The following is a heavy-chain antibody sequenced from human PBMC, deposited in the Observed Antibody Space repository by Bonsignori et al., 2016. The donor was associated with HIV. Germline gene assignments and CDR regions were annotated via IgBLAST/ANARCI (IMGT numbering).Heavy chain of an antibody. CDR2: INPNSGGT. Sequence: ASVKVSCKASGYTFTAYYIHWVRQAPGQGLEWMGWINPNSGGTNYAQKFQGRVTMTRDTSINTAYMELSRLRPDDTAVYYCAKDASFRFLEWSASLVGYYYNYYMEVWGEGTTVTVSS. CDR1: GYTFTAYY. CDR3: AKDASFRFLEWSASLVGYYYNYYMEV. V-gene: IGHV1-2*02. D-gene: IGHD3-3*01. J-gene: IGHJ6*03.